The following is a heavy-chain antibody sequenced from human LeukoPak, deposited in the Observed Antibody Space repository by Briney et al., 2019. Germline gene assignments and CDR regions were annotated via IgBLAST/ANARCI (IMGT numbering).Heavy chain of an antibody. J-gene: IGHJ4*02. D-gene: IGHD3-3*01. Sequence: ASVNVSCKASGYTFTSYYMHWVRQAPGQGLEGMGIINPSGGSTSYAQKFQGRVTMTRDTSTRHVYMELSSLRSEDTAVYYCARGQIFGVVSEILEFDYWRQGNLATVSS. CDR1: GYTFTSYY. CDR2: INPSGGST. V-gene: IGHV1-46*03. CDR3: ARGQIFGVVSEILEFDY.